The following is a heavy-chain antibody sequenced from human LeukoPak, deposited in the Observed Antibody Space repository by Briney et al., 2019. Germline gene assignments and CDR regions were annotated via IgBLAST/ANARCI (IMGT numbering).Heavy chain of an antibody. Sequence: GGSLRLSCAASGFTFSSYAMHWVRQAPGKGLEWVAIISSDGSQKFYADSVKGRFTISRDNSKNTLYLQMNSLRAEDTAVYYCAKVGDYGDYALDYWGQGTLVTVSS. V-gene: IGHV3-30*18. CDR2: ISSDGSQK. CDR3: AKVGDYGDYALDY. D-gene: IGHD4-17*01. CDR1: GFTFSSYA. J-gene: IGHJ4*02.